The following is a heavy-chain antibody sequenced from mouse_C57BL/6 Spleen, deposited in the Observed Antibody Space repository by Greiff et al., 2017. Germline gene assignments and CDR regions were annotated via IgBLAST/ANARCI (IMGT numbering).Heavy chain of an antibody. V-gene: IGHV5-4*01. D-gene: IGHD3-2*02. Sequence: EVQVVESGGGLVKPGGSLKLSCAASGFTFSSYAMSWVRQTPEKRLEWVATISDGGSYTYYPDNVKGRFTISRDNAKNNLYLQMSHLKSEDTAMYYCARLDSSGYWFAYWGQGTLVTVSA. J-gene: IGHJ3*01. CDR3: ARLDSSGYWFAY. CDR1: GFTFSSYA. CDR2: ISDGGSYT.